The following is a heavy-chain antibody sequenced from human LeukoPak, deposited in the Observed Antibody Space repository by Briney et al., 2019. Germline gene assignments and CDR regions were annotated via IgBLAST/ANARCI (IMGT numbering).Heavy chain of an antibody. D-gene: IGHD2-15*01. V-gene: IGHV3-15*01. CDR1: GFTFGNAW. J-gene: IGHJ4*02. CDR3: TTRSRYCSGGSCYPFDY. Sequence: GGSLRLSCAASGFTFGNAWMSWVRQAPGKGLEWVGRIKSKTDGGTTDYAAPVKGRFTISRDDSKNTLYLQMNSLKTEDTAVYYCTTRSRYCSGGSCYPFDYWGQGTLVTVSS. CDR2: IKSKTDGGTT.